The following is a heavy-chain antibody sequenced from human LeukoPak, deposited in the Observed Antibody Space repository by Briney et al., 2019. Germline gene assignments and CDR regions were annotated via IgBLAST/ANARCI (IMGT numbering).Heavy chain of an antibody. V-gene: IGHV4-34*01. D-gene: IGHD3-22*01. CDR1: GGSFSGYY. CDR2: INHSGST. J-gene: IGHJ4*02. Sequence: SETLSLTCAVYGGSFSGYYWSWIRQPPGKGLEWIGEINHSGSTNYNPSLKSRVTISVDTSKNQFSLKLSSVTAADTAVYYCAGGALYYYDSSGYYYPYYFDYWGQGTLVTVSS. CDR3: AGGALYYYDSSGYYYPYYFDY.